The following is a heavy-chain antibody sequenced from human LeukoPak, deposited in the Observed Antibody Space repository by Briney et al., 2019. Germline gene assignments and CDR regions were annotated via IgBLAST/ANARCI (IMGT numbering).Heavy chain of an antibody. J-gene: IGHJ4*02. CDR2: ISSSGDTI. CDR3: ARVPRSSRIPIFR. V-gene: IGHV3-48*03. D-gene: IGHD3-3*01. Sequence: GGSLRLSCAASXSTFSSYGMNWVRQAPGKGLEWVSYISSSGDTIYYADSVKGRFTISRDNAKNSLYLQLNSLRAEDTAVYYCARVPRSSRIPIFRWGQGTLVTVSS. CDR1: XSTFSSYG.